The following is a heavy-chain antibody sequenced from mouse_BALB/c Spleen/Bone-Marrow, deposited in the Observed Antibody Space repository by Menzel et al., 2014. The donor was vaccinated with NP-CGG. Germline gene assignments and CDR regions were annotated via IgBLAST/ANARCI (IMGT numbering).Heavy chain of an antibody. Sequence: VQLVESGAELVRPGASVKLSCKTSDYTFTSYWINWVKQRPGQGLEWIGNIYPSDSYTNYNQKFKDKATLTVDKSSSIAYMQLSSPTSEDSAVYYCTRSYGSSYEYYFDYWGQGTTLTVSS. CDR3: TRSYGSSYEYYFDY. D-gene: IGHD1-1*01. V-gene: IGHV1-69*02. CDR1: DYTFTSYW. J-gene: IGHJ2*01. CDR2: IYPSDSYT.